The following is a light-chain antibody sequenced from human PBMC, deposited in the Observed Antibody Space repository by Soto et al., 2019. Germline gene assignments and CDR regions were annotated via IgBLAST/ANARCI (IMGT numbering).Light chain of an antibody. CDR2: DAS. V-gene: IGKV3D-20*02. CDR1: QSISTSY. J-gene: IGKJ4*01. Sequence: EIVLTQSPGTLSLSPGDTATLSCRASQSISTSYFAWYQHKPGQAPRLLIYDASNRPTGIPDRFSGSGSGTDFTLTISRLEPEDFAVYYCQQRTDWRLTFGGGTKVEVK. CDR3: QQRTDWRLT.